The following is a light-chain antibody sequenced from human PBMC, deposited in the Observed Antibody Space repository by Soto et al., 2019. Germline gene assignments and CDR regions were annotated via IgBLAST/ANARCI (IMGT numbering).Light chain of an antibody. CDR2: DAS. CDR1: QSVSSY. V-gene: IGKV3-11*01. CDR3: QQRRYWPLT. J-gene: IGKJ1*01. Sequence: EIVLTQSPAILSMSPGERATLSCRASQSVSSYFAWYQQKPGQAPRLLIYDASNRDTGVPARFSGSGSGTDFTLTISSLEPEDFAVYYCQQRRYWPLTFGQGTKVEIK.